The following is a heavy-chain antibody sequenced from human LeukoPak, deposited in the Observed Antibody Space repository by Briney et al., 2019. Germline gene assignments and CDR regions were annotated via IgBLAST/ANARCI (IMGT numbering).Heavy chain of an antibody. CDR2: ISSSSSYT. CDR3: AKDVRYGDRAIDY. D-gene: IGHD4-17*01. Sequence: PGGSLRLSCAASRFTFSRYSMNWVRQVPGKGLEWVSSISSSSSYTYYADSVKGRFTISRDNSKNTLYLQMNSLRAEDTAVYYCAKDVRYGDRAIDYWGQGTLVTVSS. V-gene: IGHV3-21*01. J-gene: IGHJ4*02. CDR1: RFTFSRYS.